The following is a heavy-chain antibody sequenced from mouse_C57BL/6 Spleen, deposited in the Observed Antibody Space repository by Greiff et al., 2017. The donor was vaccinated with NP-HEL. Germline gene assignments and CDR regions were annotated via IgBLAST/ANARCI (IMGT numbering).Heavy chain of an antibody. Sequence: QVQLQQPGAELVKPGASVKLSCKASGYTFTSYWMHWVKQRPGQGLEWIGMIHPNSGSTNYNEKFKSKATLTVDKSSSTAYMQLSSLTSEDSAVYYCARYWDKDWYFDVWGTGTTVTVSS. CDR2: IHPNSGST. CDR3: ARYWDKDWYFDV. V-gene: IGHV1-64*01. CDR1: GYTFTSYW. D-gene: IGHD4-1*01. J-gene: IGHJ1*03.